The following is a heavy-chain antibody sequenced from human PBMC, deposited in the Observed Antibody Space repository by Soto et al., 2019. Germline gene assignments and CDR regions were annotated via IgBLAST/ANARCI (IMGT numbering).Heavy chain of an antibody. V-gene: IGHV3-21*01. CDR3: TRDASRDSSARGWFDP. J-gene: IGHJ5*02. CDR1: GFTFRSFT. D-gene: IGHD6-13*01. CDR2: ISSNSAYI. Sequence: LRLSCAASGFTFRSFTMNWVRQAPGKGLEWVSTISSNSAYIYYTDALRGRFTISRDNAKNSLHLQMNSLRAEDTAVYYCTRDASRDSSARGWFDPWGPGTLVPVSS.